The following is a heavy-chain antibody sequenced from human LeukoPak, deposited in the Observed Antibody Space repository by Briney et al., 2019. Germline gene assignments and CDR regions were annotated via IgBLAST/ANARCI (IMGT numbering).Heavy chain of an antibody. J-gene: IGHJ1*01. CDR2: IYYSGST. CDR1: GGSISNYH. CDR3: ARALSGTYGLFQH. D-gene: IGHD1-26*01. Sequence: PSETLSLTCTVSGGSISNYHWSWIRQPPGKGLEWIGYIYYSGSTYYNPSLKSRVTISVDTSKNQFSLNLNSVTAADTAVYYCARALSGTYGLFQHWGQGTLVTVSS. V-gene: IGHV4-59*01.